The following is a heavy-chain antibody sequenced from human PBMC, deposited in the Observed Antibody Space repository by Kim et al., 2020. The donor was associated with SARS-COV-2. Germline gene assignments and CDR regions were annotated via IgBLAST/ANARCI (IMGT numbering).Heavy chain of an antibody. V-gene: IGHV7-4-1*02. CDR3: ARGVDY. CDR2: TNPGNP. J-gene: IGHJ4*02. Sequence: TNPGNPTYAQGFTGRFVFSLDTSVSTAYLQISSLKAEDTAVYYCARGVDYWGQGTLVTVSS.